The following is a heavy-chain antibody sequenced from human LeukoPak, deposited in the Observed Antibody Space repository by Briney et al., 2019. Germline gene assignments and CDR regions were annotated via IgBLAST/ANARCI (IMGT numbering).Heavy chain of an antibody. V-gene: IGHV4-38-2*02. CDR1: GYSISSGYY. D-gene: IGHD3-3*01. CDR3: ARGVDYDFWSGYYTDYYYYMDV. Sequence: SETLSLTCTVSGYSISSGYYWGWIRQPPGKGLEWIGSIYHSGSTYYNPSLKSRVTISVDTSKNQFSLKLSSVTAADTAVYYCARGVDYDFWSGYYTDYYYYMDVWGKGTTVTVSS. CDR2: IYHSGST. J-gene: IGHJ6*03.